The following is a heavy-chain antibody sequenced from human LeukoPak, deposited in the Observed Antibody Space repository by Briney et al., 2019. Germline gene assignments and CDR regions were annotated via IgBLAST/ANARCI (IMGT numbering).Heavy chain of an antibody. J-gene: IGHJ4*02. Sequence: GGSLRLSCAASGFTFSSYSMHWARRAPGKGLEWVALMSNDGGNIQYAESVKGRFTISRDNSKNTLYLQMNSLRDEDTAVYFCARGGGSGAYLIDSWGQGTLVTVSS. V-gene: IGHV3-30*01. CDR3: ARGGGSGAYLIDS. CDR2: MSNDGGNI. D-gene: IGHD3-3*01. CDR1: GFTFSSYS.